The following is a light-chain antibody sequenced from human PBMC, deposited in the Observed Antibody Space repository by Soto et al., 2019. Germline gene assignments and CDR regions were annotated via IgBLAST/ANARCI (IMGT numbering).Light chain of an antibody. V-gene: IGKV3-20*01. J-gene: IGKJ1*01. CDR2: GAS. CDR1: QSVDST. Sequence: ETVMTQSPATLSVSPGERATLSCRASQSVDSTLARYQQKPGQAPRLLIYGASNRATGIPDRFSGSGSGTDFTLTISRLEPEDFAVYYCQQYGSSGTFGQGTKVDIK. CDR3: QQYGSSGT.